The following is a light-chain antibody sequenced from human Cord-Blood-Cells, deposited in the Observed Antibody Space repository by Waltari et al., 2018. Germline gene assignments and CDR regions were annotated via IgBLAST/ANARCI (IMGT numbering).Light chain of an antibody. CDR3: SSYTSSSTLV. Sequence: QSALTQPASVSGSPGQSITISCTGTSSDVGGYNYVSWYHQHPGNVPKLMIYEVSKRPSGVSNRFSGSKSGNTASLTISGLQAEDEADYYCSSYTSSSTLVFGGGTKLTVL. CDR1: SSDVGGYNY. V-gene: IGLV2-14*01. J-gene: IGLJ2*01. CDR2: EVS.